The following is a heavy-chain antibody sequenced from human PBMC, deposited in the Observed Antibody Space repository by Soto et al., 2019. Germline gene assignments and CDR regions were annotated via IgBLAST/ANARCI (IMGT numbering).Heavy chain of an antibody. J-gene: IGHJ4*02. V-gene: IGHV1-3*01. CDR1: GYTFTNYG. D-gene: IGHD3-22*01. CDR2: IIAANGNT. Sequence: QVQFVQSGTEVKKPGASVKVSCKASGYTFTNYGIHWVRQAPGQGLEWMGWIIAANGNTKYAQKFQGRVTMSRDTSASTAYMELSSLRSEDTAVYYCARVEGDSEYFLVWGQGTLVTASS. CDR3: ARVEGDSEYFLV.